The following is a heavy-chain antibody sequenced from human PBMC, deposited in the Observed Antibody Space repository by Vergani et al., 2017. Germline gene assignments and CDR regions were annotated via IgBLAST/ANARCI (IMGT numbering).Heavy chain of an antibody. J-gene: IGHJ6*02. CDR1: GGTFRSYA. CDR3: ASGVVDVAATTWDYYYYAMDV. D-gene: IGHD2-15*01. V-gene: IGHV1-69*04. CDR2: IIPILGIA. Sequence: QVQLVQSGAEVKKPGSSVKVSCKASGGTFRSYAISWVRQAPGQGLEWMGRIIPILGIANYAQKFQGRVTITADKSTSTAYMELSSLRSEDTAVYYCASGVVDVAATTWDYYYYAMDVWGQGTTVTVSS.